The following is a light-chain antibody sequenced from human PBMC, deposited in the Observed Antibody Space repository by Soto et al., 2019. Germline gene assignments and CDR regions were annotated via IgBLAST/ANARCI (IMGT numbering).Light chain of an antibody. CDR3: HQYGKTPPWT. J-gene: IGKJ1*01. V-gene: IGKV3-20*01. CDR2: GAS. Sequence: EIVLTQSPGTLSLSPGERATLSCRASESVSSTYLAWYQQKPGQAPRLPIYGASSRAAGIPDRFSGSGSGTDFTLTISRLEPEDFAVYYCHQYGKTPPWTFGQGTKVEIK. CDR1: ESVSSTY.